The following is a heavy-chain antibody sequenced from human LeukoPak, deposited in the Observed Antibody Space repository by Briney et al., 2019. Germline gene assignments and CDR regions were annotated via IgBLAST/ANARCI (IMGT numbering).Heavy chain of an antibody. CDR1: GFTFRSYA. J-gene: IGHJ4*02. V-gene: IGHV3-23*01. CDR3: ANDLGWIQLNLG. CDR2: ISGSGDNT. Sequence: GGSLRLSCAASGFTFRSYAMSWVRQAPGKGLEWVSVISGSGDNTYYADSVKGRFTISRDNSKNTVYLQMNSLRAEDTAVYYCANDLGWIQLNLGRGQGTLVTVSS. D-gene: IGHD5-18*01.